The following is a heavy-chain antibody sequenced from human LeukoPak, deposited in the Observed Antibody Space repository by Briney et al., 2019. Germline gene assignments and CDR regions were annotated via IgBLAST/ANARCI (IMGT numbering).Heavy chain of an antibody. J-gene: IGHJ3*02. V-gene: IGHV1-69*02. CDR2: IIPILGIA. CDR3: TSGYSYGNDAFDI. D-gene: IGHD5-18*01. Sequence: ASVKVSCKASGYTFTGYYMHWVRQAPGQGLEWMGRIIPILGIANYAQKFQGRVTITADKSTSTAYMELSSLRSEDTAVYYCTSGYSYGNDAFDIWGQGTMVTVSS. CDR1: GYTFTGYY.